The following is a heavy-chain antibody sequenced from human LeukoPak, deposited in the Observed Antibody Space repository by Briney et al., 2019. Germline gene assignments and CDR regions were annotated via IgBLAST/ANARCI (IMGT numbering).Heavy chain of an antibody. CDR3: ARADYYEGFDP. CDR2: INPNSGGT. V-gene: IGHV1-2*02. J-gene: IGHJ5*02. D-gene: IGHD3-22*01. CDR1: GYTFTGYY. Sequence: ASVKVSFKASGYTFTGYYMHWVRQAPGQGLEWMGWINPNSGGTNYAQKFQGRGTMTRDTSISTAYMELSRLRSDDTAVYYCARADYYEGFDPWGQGTLVTVSS.